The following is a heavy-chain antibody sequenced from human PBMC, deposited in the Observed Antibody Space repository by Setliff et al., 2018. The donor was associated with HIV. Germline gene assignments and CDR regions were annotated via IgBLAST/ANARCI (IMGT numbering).Heavy chain of an antibody. V-gene: IGHV4-39*01. CDR2: IHSSGST. CDR1: GDFISSRNF. Sequence: PSETLSLTCTVSGDFISSRNFWGWIRQPPGKGLEWIGNIHSSGSTYYNPSLKSRVFISVDLSLNQFSLKLHSVTAADTAVYYCATLDPSGGNFLAYWGQGTLVTVSS. J-gene: IGHJ4*02. CDR3: ATLDPSGGNFLAY. D-gene: IGHD2-21*02.